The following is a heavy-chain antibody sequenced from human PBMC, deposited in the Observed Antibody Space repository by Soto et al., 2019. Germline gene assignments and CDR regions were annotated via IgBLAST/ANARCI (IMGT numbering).Heavy chain of an antibody. CDR3: ASTGRLGIPNDY. CDR2: IYYSGST. V-gene: IGHV4-39*01. CDR1: GGSISSSSYY. D-gene: IGHD7-27*01. J-gene: IGHJ4*02. Sequence: SETLSLTCTVSGGSISSSSYYWGWIRQPPGKGLEWIGSIYYSGSTYYNPSLKSRVTISVDTSKNQFSLKLSSVPAADTAVYYCASTGRLGIPNDYWGQGTLVTVSS.